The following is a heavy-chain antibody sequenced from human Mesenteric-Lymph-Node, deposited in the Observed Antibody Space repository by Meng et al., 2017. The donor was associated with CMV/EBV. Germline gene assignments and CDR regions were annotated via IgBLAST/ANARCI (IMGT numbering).Heavy chain of an antibody. CDR3: AKANTFEIFGVVSRTFDN. J-gene: IGHJ4*02. CDR1: GFTFSDYY. D-gene: IGHD3-3*01. Sequence: GESLKISCAASGFTFSDYYMNWIRQAPGKGLEWVSYISSSGSTIYYADSVKGRFTISRDNAKNSLYLQMNSLRLEDTAFYYCAKANTFEIFGVVSRTFDNWGQGTLVTVSS. V-gene: IGHV3-11*01. CDR2: ISSSGSTI.